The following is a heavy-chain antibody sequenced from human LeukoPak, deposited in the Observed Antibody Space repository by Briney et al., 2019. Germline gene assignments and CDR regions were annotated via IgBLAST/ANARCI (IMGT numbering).Heavy chain of an antibody. CDR3: AREAYCGGDCYATNDY. D-gene: IGHD2-21*02. J-gene: IGHJ4*02. CDR1: GFTFSNAW. V-gene: IGHV3-15*07. CDR2: IKSKTDGGTT. Sequence: AGGSLRLSCAASGFTFSNAWMNWVRQAPGKGLEWVGRIKSKTDGGTTDYAAPVKGRFTISRDNSKNTLYLQMNSLRAEDTAVYYCAREAYCGGDCYATNDYWGQGTLVTVSS.